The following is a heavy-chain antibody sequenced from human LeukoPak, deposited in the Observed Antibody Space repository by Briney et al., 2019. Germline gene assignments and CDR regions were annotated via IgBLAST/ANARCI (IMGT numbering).Heavy chain of an antibody. V-gene: IGHV4-59*01. CDR2: IYYSGST. CDR1: GGSISSYY. D-gene: IGHD7-27*01. Sequence: SETLSLTCTVSGGSISSYYWSWIRQPPGKGLEWIGYIYYSGSTNYNPSLKSRVTISVDTSKNQFSLTLSSVTAADTAVYYCARVTTGDFGYWGQGTLVTVSS. CDR3: ARVTTGDFGY. J-gene: IGHJ4*02.